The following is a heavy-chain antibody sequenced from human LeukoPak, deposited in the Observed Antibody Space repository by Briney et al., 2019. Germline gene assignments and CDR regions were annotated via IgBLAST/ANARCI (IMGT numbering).Heavy chain of an antibody. J-gene: IGHJ6*03. CDR2: IYPGDSDT. V-gene: IGHV5-51*01. D-gene: IGHD1-1*01. CDR3: ARVTGTPGHYYYYYYMDV. CDR1: GYSFTSYW. Sequence: GESLKISCKGSGYSFTSYWIGWVRQMPGKGLEWMGIIYPGDSDTRYSPSFQGQVTISADKSISTAYLQWSSLKASDTAMYYCARVTGTPGHYYYYYYMDVWGKGTTVTVSS.